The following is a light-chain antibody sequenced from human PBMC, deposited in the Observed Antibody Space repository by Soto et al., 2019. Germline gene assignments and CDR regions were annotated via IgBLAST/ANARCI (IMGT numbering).Light chain of an antibody. J-gene: IGKJ1*01. CDR2: DAS. CDR3: QQYNSYWT. CDR1: QSISTW. V-gene: IGKV1-5*01. Sequence: DIQMTQSPSTLSASVGDRVTITCRASQSISTWLAWYQQKPGKAPKLLIYDASSLERGVPSRLSGSGSGTEFTLTISRLQPEDFATYYCQQYNSYWTFGQGTKVEIK.